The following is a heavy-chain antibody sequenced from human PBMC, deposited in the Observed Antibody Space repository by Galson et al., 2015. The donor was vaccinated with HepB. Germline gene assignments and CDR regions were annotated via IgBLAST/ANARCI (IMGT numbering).Heavy chain of an antibody. J-gene: IGHJ4*02. CDR1: AFTFSSYA. CDR2: ASGSGNSR. CDR3: AKGVEAPADNPFDY. Sequence: SLRLSCAASAFTFSSYAMTWVRQAPGKGLEWVSGASGSGNSRYYADSVKGRFTISRDNSKNTLYLQMNSLRAEDTAIYYCAKGVEAPADNPFDYWGQGTLVTVSS. V-gene: IGHV3-23*01. D-gene: IGHD6-13*01.